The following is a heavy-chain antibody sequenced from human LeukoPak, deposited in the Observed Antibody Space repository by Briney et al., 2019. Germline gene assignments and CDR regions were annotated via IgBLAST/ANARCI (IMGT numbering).Heavy chain of an antibody. J-gene: IGHJ3*02. Sequence: GGSLRLSCAASGFTFSSYSMNWVRQAPGKGLEWVSSISSSSSYIYYADSVKGRFTISRDNSKNTLYLQMNSLRAEDTAVYYCARDRAYYYDSSGYYRGAFDIWGQGTMVTVSS. V-gene: IGHV3-21*01. D-gene: IGHD3-22*01. CDR3: ARDRAYYYDSSGYYRGAFDI. CDR2: ISSSSSYI. CDR1: GFTFSSYS.